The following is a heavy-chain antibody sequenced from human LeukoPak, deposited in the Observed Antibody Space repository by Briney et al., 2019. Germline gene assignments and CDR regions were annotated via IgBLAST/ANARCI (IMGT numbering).Heavy chain of an antibody. J-gene: IGHJ4*02. Sequence: ASVKVSCKASGYTFTGYYMHWVRQAPGQGLGWMGWINPNSGATNYAQKFQGRVTMTRDTSISTAYMELSRLRSDDTAMYYCARGHWRGLSTPPWDYWGQGTLVTVSS. V-gene: IGHV1-2*02. CDR2: INPNSGAT. D-gene: IGHD3-16*01. CDR3: ARGHWRGLSTPPWDY. CDR1: GYTFTGYY.